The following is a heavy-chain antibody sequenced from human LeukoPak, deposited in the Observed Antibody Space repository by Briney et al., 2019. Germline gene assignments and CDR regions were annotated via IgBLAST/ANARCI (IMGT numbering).Heavy chain of an antibody. V-gene: IGHV4-38-2*02. CDR3: ARGSPVEAAAGPFQDY. D-gene: IGHD6-13*01. CDR1: GYSISSGYY. CDR2: IYHSGST. J-gene: IGHJ4*02. Sequence: SETLSLTCTVSGYSISSGYYWGWIRQPPGKGLEWIGSIYHSGSTYYNPSLKSRVTISVDTSKNQFSLKLSSVTAADTAVYYCARGSPVEAAAGPFQDYWGQGTLVTVSS.